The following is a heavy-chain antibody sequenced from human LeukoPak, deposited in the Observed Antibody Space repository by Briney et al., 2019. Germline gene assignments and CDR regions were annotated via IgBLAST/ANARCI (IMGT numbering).Heavy chain of an antibody. CDR3: ARVNYDILTGNRSYYYYGMDV. CDR1: GGSISSYY. CDR2: IYYSGST. D-gene: IGHD3-9*01. J-gene: IGHJ6*02. Sequence: PSETLSLTCTVSGGSISSYYWSWIRRPPGKGLEWIGYIYYSGSTNYNPSLKSRVTISVDTSKNQFSLKLSSVTAADTAVYYCARVNYDILTGNRSYYYYGMDVWGQGTTVTVSS. V-gene: IGHV4-59*01.